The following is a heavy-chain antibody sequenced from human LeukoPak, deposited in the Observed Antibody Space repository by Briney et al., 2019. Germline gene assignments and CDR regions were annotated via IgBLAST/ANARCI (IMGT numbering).Heavy chain of an antibody. CDR3: ARRSSGSPPYYFGY. CDR2: INSDGSST. Sequence: GSLRLSCAASGFTFSSYWMHWVRQAPGKGLVWVSRINSDGSSTSYADSVKGRFTISRDNAKNTLYLQMNSLRAEDTAVYYCARRSSGSPPYYFGYWGQGTLVTVSS. V-gene: IGHV3-74*01. CDR1: GFTFSSYW. J-gene: IGHJ4*02. D-gene: IGHD1-26*01.